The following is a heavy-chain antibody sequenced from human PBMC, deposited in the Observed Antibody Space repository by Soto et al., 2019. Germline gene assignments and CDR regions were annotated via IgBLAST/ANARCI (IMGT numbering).Heavy chain of an antibody. CDR2: ISAYNGKT. V-gene: IGHV1-18*01. J-gene: IGHJ4*02. CDR1: GFTFTSYA. D-gene: IGHD3-10*01. CDR3: ARVFTGWPPDGVDS. Sequence: QVHLVQSGTEVKMPGASVKVSCKASGFTFTSYAFTWVRQAPGQGLEWMGWISAYNGKTNYARNFRGRVTMTTDSSTRTVYMELGSLTSDDPPVYFFARVFTGWPPDGVDSCGQGTLVSVS.